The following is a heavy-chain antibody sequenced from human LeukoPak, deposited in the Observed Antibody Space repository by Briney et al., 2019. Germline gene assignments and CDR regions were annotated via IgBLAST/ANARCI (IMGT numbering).Heavy chain of an antibody. D-gene: IGHD3-16*01. V-gene: IGHV3-30-3*01. Sequence: PGRSLRLSCAASGFTFSSYAMHWVRQAPGKGLDWVAVISYDGSNKYYADSVKGRFTISRDNSKNTLYLQMNSLRAEDTAVYYCARGRVRGGNYFDYWGQGTLVTVSS. CDR1: GFTFSSYA. CDR3: ARGRVRGGNYFDY. CDR2: ISYDGSNK. J-gene: IGHJ4*02.